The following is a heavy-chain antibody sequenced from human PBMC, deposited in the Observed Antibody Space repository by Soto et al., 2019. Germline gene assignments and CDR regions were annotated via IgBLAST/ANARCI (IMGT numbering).Heavy chain of an antibody. Sequence: PGGSLRLSCAASGFTFSSYGMHWVRQAPGKGLEWVAVIWYDGSNKYYADSVKGRFTISRDNSKNTLYLQMNSLRAEDTAVYYCARGSYYDFWSGYYRGNSELDYWGQGTLVTVSS. CDR2: IWYDGSNK. CDR3: ARGSYYDFWSGYYRGNSELDY. J-gene: IGHJ4*02. D-gene: IGHD3-3*01. V-gene: IGHV3-33*01. CDR1: GFTFSSYG.